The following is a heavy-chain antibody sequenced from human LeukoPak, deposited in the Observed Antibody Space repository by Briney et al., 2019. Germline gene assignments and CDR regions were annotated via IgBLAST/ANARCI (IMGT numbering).Heavy chain of an antibody. CDR2: IYYSGST. D-gene: IGHD4-23*01. CDR3: AREVGGNSAFDY. Sequence: PSETLSLTCTVSGGSISSYYWSWIRQPPGKGLEWIGYIYYSGSTNYNPSLKSRVTMSVDTSKNQFSLKLSSVTAADTAVYYCAREVGGNSAFDYWGQGTLVTVSS. V-gene: IGHV4-59*01. CDR1: GGSISSYY. J-gene: IGHJ4*02.